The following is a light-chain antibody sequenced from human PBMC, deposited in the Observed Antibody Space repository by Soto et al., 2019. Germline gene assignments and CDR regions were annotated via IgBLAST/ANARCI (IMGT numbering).Light chain of an antibody. J-gene: IGKJ1*01. CDR3: QQYNSWPQT. CDR2: DVS. CDR1: ETVSTN. V-gene: IGKV3-15*01. Sequence: ETVLTQSPPTLSVSPGERATLSCRASETVSTNLAWYQQRPGQAPRLLIYDVSTGATGIPARFSGRRSGTEFTLTISSLQSEDFAVYYCQQYNSWPQTFGQGTKVEIK.